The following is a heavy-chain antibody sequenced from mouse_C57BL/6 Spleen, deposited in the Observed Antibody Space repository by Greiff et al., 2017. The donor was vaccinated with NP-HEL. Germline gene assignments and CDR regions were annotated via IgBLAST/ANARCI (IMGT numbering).Heavy chain of an antibody. CDR2: IWSGGST. CDR3: ARNPSGSSYEGYFDV. Sequence: QVQLKQSGPGLVQPSQSLSITCTVSGFSLTSYGVHWVRQSPGKGLEWLGVIWSGGSTDYNAAFISRLSISKDNSKSQVFFKMNSLQADDTAINYCARNPSGSSYEGYFDVWGTETTVTVSS. D-gene: IGHD1-1*01. CDR1: GFSLTSYG. V-gene: IGHV2-2*01. J-gene: IGHJ1*03.